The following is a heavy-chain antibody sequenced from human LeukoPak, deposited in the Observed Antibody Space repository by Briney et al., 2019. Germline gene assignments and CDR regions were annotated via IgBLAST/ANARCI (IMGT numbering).Heavy chain of an antibody. D-gene: IGHD2-2*01. CDR1: GFTFITYW. J-gene: IGHJ4*02. V-gene: IGHV3-7*01. Sequence: GGSLRLSCAASGFTFITYWMGWVRQSPGKGLEWVANIKQDGSEKHYVDSVKGRFTISRDNTKNSLYLQMNSLRAEDTAVYYCARAYQLPLFWGQGTLVTVSS. CDR3: ARAYQLPLF. CDR2: IKQDGSEK.